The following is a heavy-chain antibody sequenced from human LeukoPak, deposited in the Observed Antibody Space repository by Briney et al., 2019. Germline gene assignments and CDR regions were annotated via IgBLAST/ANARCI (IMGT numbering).Heavy chain of an antibody. J-gene: IGHJ4*02. CDR3: ARRRLYDYGGLDY. Sequence: SETLSLTCAVYGGSFSGYYWSWIRQPPGKGLEWIGEINHSGSTNYNPSLKSRVTISVDTSKNQFSLKLSSVTAADTAVYYCARRRLYDYGGLDYWGQGTLVTVPS. CDR1: GGSFSGYY. CDR2: INHSGST. D-gene: IGHD4-23*01. V-gene: IGHV4-34*01.